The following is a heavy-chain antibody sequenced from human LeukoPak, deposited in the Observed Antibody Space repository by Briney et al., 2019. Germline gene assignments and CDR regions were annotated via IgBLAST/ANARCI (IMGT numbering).Heavy chain of an antibody. CDR1: GFTFSSYS. V-gene: IGHV3-23*01. CDR3: AKGGSRIWFGEFIDY. CDR2: ISGSGGST. Sequence: PGGSLRLSCAASGFTFSSYSMNWVRQAPGKGLEWVSAISGSGGSTYYADSVKGRFTISRDNSKNTLYLQMNSLRAEDTAVYYCAKGGSRIWFGEFIDYWGQGTLVTVSS. D-gene: IGHD3-10*01. J-gene: IGHJ4*02.